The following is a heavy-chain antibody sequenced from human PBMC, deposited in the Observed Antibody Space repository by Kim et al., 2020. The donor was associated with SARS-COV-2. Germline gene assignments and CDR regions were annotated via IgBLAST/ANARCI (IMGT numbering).Heavy chain of an antibody. V-gene: IGHV3-11*01. CDR3: ARTPQIVEVTSWPPKYF. CDR1: GFIFSDYY. CDR2: ISDTGNDI. J-gene: IGHJ1*01. Sequence: GGSLRLSCSASGFIFSDYYMSWVRQAPGKGLEWVAKISDTGNDIYYADSVKGRFTISRDNAENSLHLQMHSLGVDDTAVYFCARTPQIVEVTSWPPKYF. D-gene: IGHD2-21*01.